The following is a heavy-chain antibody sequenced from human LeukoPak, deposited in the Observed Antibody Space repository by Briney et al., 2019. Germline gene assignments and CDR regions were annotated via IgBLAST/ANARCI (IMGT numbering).Heavy chain of an antibody. Sequence: ASVKVSCKASGYTFTGYYMHWVRQAPGQGLEWMGWINPSSGGTNYAQKFQGRVTMTRDTSISTAYMELSRLRSDDTAVYYCARDLDYYDSSGYYYWFDPWGQGTLVTVSS. V-gene: IGHV1-2*02. CDR3: ARDLDYYDSSGYYYWFDP. CDR2: INPSSGGT. J-gene: IGHJ5*02. D-gene: IGHD3-22*01. CDR1: GYTFTGYY.